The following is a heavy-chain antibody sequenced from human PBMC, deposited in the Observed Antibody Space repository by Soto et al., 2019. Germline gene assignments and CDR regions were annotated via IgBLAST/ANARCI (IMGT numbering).Heavy chain of an antibody. D-gene: IGHD2-15*01. J-gene: IGHJ6*02. CDR3: ARDPLPVDV. CDR1: RLTFSDYH. V-gene: IGHV3-11*01. Sequence: LRLSCAASRLTFSDYHMSWIRQATGKELEWVSYSSSSSSTRYYADSVKGRFTNSRDNAKNSMYLQMNSLRAEDTAVYYFARDPLPVDVWGQGTTVTVSS. CDR2: SSSSSSTR.